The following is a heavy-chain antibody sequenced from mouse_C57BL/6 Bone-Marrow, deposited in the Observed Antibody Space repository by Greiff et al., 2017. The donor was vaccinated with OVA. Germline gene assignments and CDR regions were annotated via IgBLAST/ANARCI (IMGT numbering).Heavy chain of an antibody. J-gene: IGHJ4*01. D-gene: IGHD1-1*01. Sequence: EVNLVESGEGLVKPGGSLKLSCAASGFTFSSYAMSWVRQTPEKRLEWVAYISSGGDYIYYADTVKGRFTISRDNARNTLYLQMSSVKSEDTAMYYGTRDPYYYGSLYAMDYWGQGTSVTVSS. CDR3: TRDPYYYGSLYAMDY. CDR2: ISSGGDYI. V-gene: IGHV5-9-1*02. CDR1: GFTFSSYA.